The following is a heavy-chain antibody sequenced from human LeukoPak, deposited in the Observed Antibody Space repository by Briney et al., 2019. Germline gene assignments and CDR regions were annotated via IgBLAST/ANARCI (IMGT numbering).Heavy chain of an antibody. V-gene: IGHV5-51*01. Sequence: GESLKISCKGSGYSFTSYWIGWVRQMPGKGLEWMGIIYPGDSDTRYSPSFQGQVTISADKSISTAYLQWSSLKASDTAMYYCARLRNGDCSSTSCRSRKYYFDYWGQGTLVTVSS. J-gene: IGHJ4*02. D-gene: IGHD2-2*01. CDR1: GYSFTSYW. CDR3: ARLRNGDCSSTSCRSRKYYFDY. CDR2: IYPGDSDT.